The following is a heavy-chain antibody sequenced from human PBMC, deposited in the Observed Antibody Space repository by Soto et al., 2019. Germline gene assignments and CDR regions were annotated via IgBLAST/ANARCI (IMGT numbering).Heavy chain of an antibody. CDR2: IYWHDDK. CDR3: AHRPSGWYLFDY. Sequence: QITLKESGPTLVRPTQPLTLTCTFSGSSLSTSGLGVGWIRQPPGKALEWLALIYWHDDKRYSPSLKARLTITKDTSKNQVVLTMTNMDPVDTATYYCAHRPSGWYLFDYWGQGTLVTVSS. D-gene: IGHD6-19*01. V-gene: IGHV2-5*01. J-gene: IGHJ4*02. CDR1: GSSLSTSGLG.